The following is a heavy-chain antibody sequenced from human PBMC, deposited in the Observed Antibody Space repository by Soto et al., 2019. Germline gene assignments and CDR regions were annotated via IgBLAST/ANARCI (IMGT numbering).Heavy chain of an antibody. D-gene: IGHD1-26*01. Sequence: VQLVESGGGVVQPGRSLRLSCAASGFTFRTYGMYWVRQAPGKGLEWVAVIWYDASNKYYADSVKGRFPISRDNSENTLYLQMNRLRAEDTAVYYCARGRVDGGELDLWGQGTLVTVSS. V-gene: IGHV3-33*01. CDR2: IWYDASNK. CDR1: GFTFRTYG. J-gene: IGHJ4*02. CDR3: ARGRVDGGELDL.